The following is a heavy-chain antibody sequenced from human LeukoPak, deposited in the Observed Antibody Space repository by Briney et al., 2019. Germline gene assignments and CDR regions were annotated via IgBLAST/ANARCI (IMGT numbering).Heavy chain of an antibody. CDR3: AKMQHTSSGYGLFDY. Sequence: PGGSLRLSCAASGFTFSSYWMSWVRQAPGKGLEWVSAISGSGGSTYYADSVKGRFTISRDNSKNTLYLQMNSLRAEDTAVYYCAKMQHTSSGYGLFDYWGQGTLVTVSS. D-gene: IGHD3-22*01. V-gene: IGHV3-23*01. CDR2: ISGSGGST. CDR1: GFTFSSYW. J-gene: IGHJ4*02.